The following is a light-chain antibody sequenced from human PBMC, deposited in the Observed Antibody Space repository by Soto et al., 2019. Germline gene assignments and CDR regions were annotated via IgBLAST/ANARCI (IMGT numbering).Light chain of an antibody. CDR3: MQGTHWPYT. Sequence: DVVMTQSPLSLPVTLGQPASISCRSSQSLVYSDGITYLNWFQQRPGQSPRRLIYSISNRDSGVRDRFSGRGSGTDFALKISRVEAEDVWLYYCMQGTHWPYTFGQGTKLEIK. CDR1: QSLVYSDGITY. V-gene: IGKV2-30*01. CDR2: SIS. J-gene: IGKJ2*01.